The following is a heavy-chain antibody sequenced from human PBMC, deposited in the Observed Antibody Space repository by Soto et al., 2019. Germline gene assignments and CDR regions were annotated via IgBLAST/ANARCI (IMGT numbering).Heavy chain of an antibody. J-gene: IGHJ6*02. CDR3: ARGLILTEPYGMDV. CDR1: GFTFSSYS. Sequence: EVQLVESGGGLVKPGGSLRLSCAASGFTFSSYSMNWVRQAPGKGLEWVSSISSSSSYIYYADSVKGRFTISRDNAKNSLYLQMNSLRAEDTAVYYCARGLILTEPYGMDVWGQGTTVTVSS. V-gene: IGHV3-21*01. D-gene: IGHD3-9*01. CDR2: ISSSSSYI.